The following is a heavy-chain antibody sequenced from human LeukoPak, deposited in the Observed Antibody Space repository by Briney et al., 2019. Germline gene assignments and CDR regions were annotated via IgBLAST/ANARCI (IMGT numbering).Heavy chain of an antibody. Sequence: NSSETLSLTCTVSGGSIISSTYFWGWIRQPPGMGLEWIGSISYSGDTYYNPSLKSRVTISLDTSKNQFSLKLSSVTAADTAVYYCARQLYSSGSYFAPMDVWGKGTTVTISS. J-gene: IGHJ6*03. CDR2: ISYSGDT. CDR1: GGSIISSTYF. CDR3: ARQLYSSGSYFAPMDV. V-gene: IGHV4-39*01. D-gene: IGHD3-10*01.